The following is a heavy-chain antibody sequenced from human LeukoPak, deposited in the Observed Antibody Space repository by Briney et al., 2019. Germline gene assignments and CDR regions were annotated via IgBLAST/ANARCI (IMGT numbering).Heavy chain of an antibody. J-gene: IGHJ5*02. Sequence: PETLSLTCAVYGGSFSGYYWSWIRQPPGKGLEWIGEINHSGSTNYNPSLKSRVTISVDTSKNQFSLKLSSVSAADTAVYYCASRNEYCSSTSCTKFDPWGQGTLVTVSS. CDR1: GGSFSGYY. CDR2: INHSGST. CDR3: ASRNEYCSSTSCTKFDP. D-gene: IGHD2-2*01. V-gene: IGHV4-34*01.